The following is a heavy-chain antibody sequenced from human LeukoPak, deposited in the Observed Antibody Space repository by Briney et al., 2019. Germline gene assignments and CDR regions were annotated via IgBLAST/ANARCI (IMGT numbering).Heavy chain of an antibody. J-gene: IGHJ6*02. V-gene: IGHV4-39*01. CDR3: VRIYCTSTCCYGDSYYGMDV. Sequence: PSETLSLTCTVSGDSISSSRHSWGWIRQPPGKGLEWIGSISYSGSTYYNPSLKTRVTMSVDTSENQFSLKLSSVTAADSTVYYCVRIYCTSTCCYGDSYYGMDVWGQGTTVTVSS. CDR1: GDSISSSRHS. D-gene: IGHD2-2*01. CDR2: ISYSGST.